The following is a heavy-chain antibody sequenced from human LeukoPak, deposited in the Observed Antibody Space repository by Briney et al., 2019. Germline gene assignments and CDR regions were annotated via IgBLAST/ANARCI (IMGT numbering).Heavy chain of an antibody. V-gene: IGHV3-7*03. CDR1: GFTFSDYW. D-gene: IGHD2-2*01. Sequence: GGSLRLSCAASGFTFSDYWMTWVRQTPGKGLECVANINQYGGEISYVDSVKGRFTISRDNAKNSLSLQMSSLRVEDTAVYYCVKGPLITAASTYWGQGTLVTVSS. CDR3: VKGPLITAASTY. CDR2: INQYGGEI. J-gene: IGHJ4*02.